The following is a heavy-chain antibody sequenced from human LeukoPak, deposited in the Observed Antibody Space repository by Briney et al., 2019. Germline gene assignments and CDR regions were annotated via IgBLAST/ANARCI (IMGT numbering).Heavy chain of an antibody. J-gene: IGHJ4*02. D-gene: IGHD1-26*01. V-gene: IGHV4-4*07. CDR2: IYTSGST. CDR3: AREPVGGYFDY. Sequence: SETLSLTCTVSGGSICCLYWSWIRQPAGQGLEWIGRIYTSGSTNYNPSLKSRVTMSVGTSKNQFSRKLSSVTAADTGVYCCAREPVGGYFDYWGQGTLVSVSP. CDR1: GGSICCLY.